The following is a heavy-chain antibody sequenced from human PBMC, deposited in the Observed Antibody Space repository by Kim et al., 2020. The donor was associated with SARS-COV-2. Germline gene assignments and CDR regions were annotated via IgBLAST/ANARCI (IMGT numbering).Heavy chain of an antibody. CDR2: ISGSGGST. CDR3: ARKARTIPWGRWLVSYWYFDL. CDR1: GFTFSSYA. D-gene: IGHD3-16*01. V-gene: IGHV3-23*01. Sequence: GGSLRLSCAASGFTFSSYAMSWVRQAPGKGLEWVSAISGSGGSTYYADSVKGRFTISRDNSKNTLYLQMISLRAEDTAVYYCARKARTIPWGRWLVSYWYFDLWGRGTLVTVSS. J-gene: IGHJ2*01.